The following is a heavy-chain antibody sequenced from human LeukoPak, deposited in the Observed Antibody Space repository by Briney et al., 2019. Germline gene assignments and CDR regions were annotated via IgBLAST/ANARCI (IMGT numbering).Heavy chain of an antibody. CDR2: INHSGSN. J-gene: IGHJ4*02. CDR1: GGSFSGYY. Sequence: SETLSLTCAVYGGSFSGYYWSWIRQPPGKGLEWIGEINHSGSNNYNPSLKSRVTISVDTSKNQFSLKLSSVTAADTAVYYCARGRGYSSGWHFDYWGQGTLVTVSS. D-gene: IGHD6-19*01. CDR3: ARGRGYSSGWHFDY. V-gene: IGHV4-34*01.